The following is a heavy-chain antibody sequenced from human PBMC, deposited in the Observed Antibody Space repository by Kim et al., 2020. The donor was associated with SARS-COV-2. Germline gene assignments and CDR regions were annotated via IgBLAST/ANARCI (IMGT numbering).Heavy chain of an antibody. V-gene: IGHV4-59*01. Sequence: NPSLRSRVTISVDTSKNQFSLKLTSVTVADTAVYYCVRMQRRDGYTYFDFWGQGTLVTVSS. CDR3: VRMQRRDGYTYFDF. D-gene: IGHD5-12*01. J-gene: IGHJ4*02.